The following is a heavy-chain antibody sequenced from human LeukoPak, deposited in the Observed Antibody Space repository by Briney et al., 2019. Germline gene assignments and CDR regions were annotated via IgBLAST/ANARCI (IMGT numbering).Heavy chain of an antibody. CDR1: GYTFTGYY. CDR2: INPNSGGT. J-gene: IGHJ6*02. V-gene: IGHV1-2*02. Sequence: GASVKVSCKASGYTFTGYYMHWVRQAPGQGLEWMGWINPNSGGTNYAQKFQGRVTMTRDTSISTAYMELSRLRSDDTAVYYCARAGSITMVRGVITRLSDYYGMDVWGQGTTVTVSS. D-gene: IGHD3-10*01. CDR3: ARAGSITMVRGVITRLSDYYGMDV.